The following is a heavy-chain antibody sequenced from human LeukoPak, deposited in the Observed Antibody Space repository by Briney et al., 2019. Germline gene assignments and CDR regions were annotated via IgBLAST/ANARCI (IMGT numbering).Heavy chain of an antibody. CDR2: INYSGST. J-gene: IGHJ4*02. CDR3: ARELGGGSCFDY. D-gene: IGHD2-15*01. CDR1: GLSFSGYY. Sequence: KASETLSLTCAVYGLSFSGYYWSWIRQPPGKGLECIGEINYSGSTNYNPSLTSGVTISVDTSKNQFSLKLSSVTAADTAVYYCARELGGGSCFDYWGEGTLVTVSS. V-gene: IGHV4-34*01.